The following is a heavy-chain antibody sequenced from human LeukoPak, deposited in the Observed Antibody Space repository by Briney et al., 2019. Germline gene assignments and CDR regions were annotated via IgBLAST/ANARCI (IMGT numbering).Heavy chain of an antibody. V-gene: IGHV1-18*01. D-gene: IGHD1-20*01. CDR3: ARDNWNEFDP. J-gene: IGHJ5*02. Sequence: ASVKVSCKASGYIFSSNGISWVRQAPGQGLEWVGWVSTYSRDTNYAQRFQGRVSMTTDTSTNTAYMELRSLRLDDTAVYYCARDNWNEFDPWGQGTLVTVSS. CDR2: VSTYSRDT. CDR1: GYIFSSNG.